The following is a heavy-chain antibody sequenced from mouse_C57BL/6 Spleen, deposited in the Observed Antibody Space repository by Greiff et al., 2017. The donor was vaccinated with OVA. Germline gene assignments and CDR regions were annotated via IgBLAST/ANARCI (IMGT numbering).Heavy chain of an antibody. CDR3: ARELRGYFDY. Sequence: VQLQESGPELVKPGASVKISCKASGYAFSSSWMNWVKQRPGTGLEWIGRIYPGDGDTNYNGKFKGKATLTADKSSSTAYMQLSSLTSEDSAVYFCARELRGYFDYWGQGTTLTVSS. V-gene: IGHV1-82*01. CDR1: GYAFSSSW. J-gene: IGHJ2*01. CDR2: IYPGDGDT. D-gene: IGHD2-4*01.